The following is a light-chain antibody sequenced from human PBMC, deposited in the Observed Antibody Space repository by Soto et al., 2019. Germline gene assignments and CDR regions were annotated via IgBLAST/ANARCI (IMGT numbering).Light chain of an antibody. CDR2: DAS. Sequence: EIVLTQSPATLSLSPGERATLSCRASQSVSSYLAWYQQKPRQAPRLLIYDASNRATGIPARFSGSGSGTDFTLTISSLEPEDFAVYYCQQRSNWVTFGHGTKVDIK. J-gene: IGKJ3*01. V-gene: IGKV3-11*01. CDR1: QSVSSY. CDR3: QQRSNWVT.